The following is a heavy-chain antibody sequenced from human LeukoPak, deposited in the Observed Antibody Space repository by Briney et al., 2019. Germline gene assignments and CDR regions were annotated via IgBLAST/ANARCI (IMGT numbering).Heavy chain of an antibody. CDR1: GYTFTSYD. J-gene: IGHJ6*02. D-gene: IGHD3-10*01. CDR2: MNPNGGNT. V-gene: IGHV1-8*01. CDR3: ARGSPILWFGELFYYYYGMDV. Sequence: ASVKVSCKASGYTFTSYDINWVRQATGQGLEWMGWMNPNGGNTGYAQKFQGRVTMTRNTSISTAYMELSSLRSEDTAVYYCARGSPILWFGELFYYYYGMDVWGQGTTVTVSS.